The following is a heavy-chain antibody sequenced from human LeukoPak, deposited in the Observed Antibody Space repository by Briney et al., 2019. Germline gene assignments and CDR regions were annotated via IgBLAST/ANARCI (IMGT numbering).Heavy chain of an antibody. V-gene: IGHV4-59*01. CDR1: GGSISSYY. CDR2: IYYSGST. Sequence: SETLSLTCTVSGGSISSYYWSWIRQPPGKGLEWIGYIYYSGSTNYNPSLKSRVTISEDTSKNQFSLKLSSVTAADTAVYYCARDLEGHFGGFYFDYWGQGTLVTVSS. D-gene: IGHD2-21*01. CDR3: ARDLEGHFGGFYFDY. J-gene: IGHJ4*02.